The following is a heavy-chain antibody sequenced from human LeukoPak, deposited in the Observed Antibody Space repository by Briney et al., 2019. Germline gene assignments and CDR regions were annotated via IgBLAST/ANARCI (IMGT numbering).Heavy chain of an antibody. CDR2: INPNSGET. D-gene: IGHD2-15*01. CDR1: GYTFTGYY. CDR3: ARDQYCSGGNCYPYFYY. J-gene: IGHJ4*02. Sequence: ALVKVSCKASGYTFTGYYIHWVRQAPGQGLEWMGSINPNSGETNYAQKFQGRVTMTRDTSISTTYMELSRLRSDDTAVYYCARDQYCSGGNCYPYFYYWGQGTLVTVSS. V-gene: IGHV1-2*02.